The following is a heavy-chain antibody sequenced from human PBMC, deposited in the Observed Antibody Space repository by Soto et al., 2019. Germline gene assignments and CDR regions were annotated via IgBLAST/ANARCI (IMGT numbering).Heavy chain of an antibody. CDR1: GFTFRSYV. CDR2: TSYDGRDK. V-gene: IGHV3-30*19. J-gene: IGHJ1*01. D-gene: IGHD3-16*01. CDR3: ARWGTTGGLDV. Sequence: QVQLVESGGDVVQPGTSLRVSCVGSGFTFRSYVIHWVRQAPGKGLEWVALTSYDGRDKYYADSVRGRFTISRDNSRNTVDLQMDSLKLEDTALYYCARWGTTGGLDVWGQGTLVSVSS.